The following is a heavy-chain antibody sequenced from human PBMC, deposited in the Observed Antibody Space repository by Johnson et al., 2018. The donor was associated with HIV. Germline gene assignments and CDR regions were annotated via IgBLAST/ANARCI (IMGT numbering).Heavy chain of an antibody. CDR1: GLSFSNFG. Sequence: QVQLVESGGGVVQPGKSLTLSCVGSGLSFSNFGIHWVRQAPGKGPEWVAVISFDGNLKKYADSVKGRFAISRDNSKNTLYLQMNSLRAEDTAVYYCASGDDDGFWGRGTLVTVSS. J-gene: IGHJ4*03. CDR3: ASGDDDGF. CDR2: ISFDGNLK. D-gene: IGHD5-12*01. V-gene: IGHV3-30*03.